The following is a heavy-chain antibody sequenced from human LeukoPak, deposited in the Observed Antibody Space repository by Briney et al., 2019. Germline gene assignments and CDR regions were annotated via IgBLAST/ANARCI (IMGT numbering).Heavy chain of an antibody. CDR2: INPNSGGT. Sequence: ASVKVSCKTAGYTFAGYFVHWVRQAPGQGLEWMGWINPNSGGTNYTQNFQGRVTITRDTSITTAYMELSRLTSDDTALHYCARDQGYGSGGYSFDYWGQGTRVTVSS. CDR3: ARDQGYGSGGYSFDY. V-gene: IGHV1-2*02. J-gene: IGHJ4*02. CDR1: GYTFAGYF. D-gene: IGHD3-10*01.